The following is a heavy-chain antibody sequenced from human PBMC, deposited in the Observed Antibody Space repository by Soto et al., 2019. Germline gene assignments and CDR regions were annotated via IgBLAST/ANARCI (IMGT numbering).Heavy chain of an antibody. Sequence: QVQLVESGGGVVQPGRSLRLSCAASGFTFSSYAMHWVRQAPGKGLEWVAVIPYDGITKYYADSVKGRFTISRDNFKNTLYLQMNNLRAEDTAVYYCARDGGAGSSWSYYYGMDVWGQGTTVTVSS. V-gene: IGHV3-30-3*01. D-gene: IGHD6-13*01. CDR2: IPYDGITK. J-gene: IGHJ6*02. CDR1: GFTFSSYA. CDR3: ARDGGAGSSWSYYYGMDV.